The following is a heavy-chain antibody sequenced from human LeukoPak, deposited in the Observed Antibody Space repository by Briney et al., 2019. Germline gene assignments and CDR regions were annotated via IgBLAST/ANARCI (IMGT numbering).Heavy chain of an antibody. Sequence: SVKVSCTASGGTFSSYAISWVRQAPGQGLEWMGGIIPIFGTANYAQKFQGRVTITADESTSTAYMELSSPRSEDTAVYYCARSPIPYSSSWYYLDYWGQGTLVTVSS. CDR1: GGTFSSYA. J-gene: IGHJ4*02. CDR2: IIPIFGTA. D-gene: IGHD6-13*01. CDR3: ARSPIPYSSSWYYLDY. V-gene: IGHV1-69*19.